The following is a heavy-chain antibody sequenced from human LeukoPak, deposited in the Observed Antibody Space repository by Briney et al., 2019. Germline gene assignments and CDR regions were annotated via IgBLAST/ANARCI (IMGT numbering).Heavy chain of an antibody. D-gene: IGHD5-18*01. V-gene: IGHV1-46*01. CDR2: INPSGGGT. J-gene: IGHJ4*02. CDR1: GYTFTNYT. CDR3: ARVRSAMAPYFFDY. Sequence: ASVKVSCKASGYTFTNYTMNWVRQAPGQGLEWMGMINPSGGGTSYAQKFQGRVTMTRDTSTSTVYMELSSLTSEDTAMYYCARVRSAMAPYFFDYWGQGTLVTVSS.